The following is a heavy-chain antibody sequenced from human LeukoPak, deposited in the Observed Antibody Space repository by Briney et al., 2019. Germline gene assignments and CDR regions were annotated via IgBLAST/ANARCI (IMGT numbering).Heavy chain of an antibody. D-gene: IGHD5-12*01. J-gene: IGHJ4*02. CDR2: MNPNSGNT. CDR3: ARGSGATAI. V-gene: IGHV1-8*03. Sequence: LEWMGWMNPNSGNTGYAQKFQGRVTITRNTSISTAYMELSSLRSEDTAVYYCARGSGATAIWGQGTLVTVSS.